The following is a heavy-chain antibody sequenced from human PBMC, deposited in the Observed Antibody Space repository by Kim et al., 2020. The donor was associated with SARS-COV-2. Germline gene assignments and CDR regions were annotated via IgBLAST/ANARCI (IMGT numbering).Heavy chain of an antibody. CDR1: GFTFPSSA. J-gene: IGHJ4*02. CDR2: ITDTGGIT. V-gene: IGHV3-23*01. D-gene: IGHD3-22*01. Sequence: GGSLRLSCAVSGFTFPSSAMGWVRQAPGKGLEWVSLITDTGGITYYADSVKGRFIISRDNFKSTLYLQMNSLRLEDTALYFCAKDLGYYDSSGYYYALNFFDFWGQGTLVTVSS. CDR3: AKDLGYYDSSGYYYALNFFDF.